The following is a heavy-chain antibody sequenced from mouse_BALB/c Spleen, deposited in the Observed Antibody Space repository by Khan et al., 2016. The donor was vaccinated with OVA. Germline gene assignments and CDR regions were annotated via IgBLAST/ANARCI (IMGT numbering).Heavy chain of an antibody. CDR1: GDSITSGY. CDR3: AKSAYRYAFAY. Sequence: MQLEESGPSLVKPSQTLSLTCSVTGDSITSGYWCWIRKFPGNNLEYMGYILYSGSTYYYPSLKSRISITRHTSQNQYYLLLYSVTTEDTATSNCAKSAYRYAFAYWGQGTLVTVSA. J-gene: IGHJ3*01. CDR2: ILYSGST. V-gene: IGHV3-8*02. D-gene: IGHD2-14*01.